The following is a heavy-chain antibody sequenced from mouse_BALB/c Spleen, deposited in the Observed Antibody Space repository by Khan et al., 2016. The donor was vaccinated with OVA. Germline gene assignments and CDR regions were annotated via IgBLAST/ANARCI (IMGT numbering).Heavy chain of an antibody. Sequence: QVQLKESGPGLVAPSQNLSITCTVSGFSLSDYGVSWIRQPPGKGLEWLGVIWGGGSTYYNSALKSRLSISKDNSKSQVFLKMSSLQSDDNAMFYCAKGVWSYYYTLDYWGQGTSVTVSS. CDR2: IWGGGST. V-gene: IGHV2-6-5*01. J-gene: IGHJ4*01. CDR1: GFSLSDYG. CDR3: AKGVWSYYYTLDY.